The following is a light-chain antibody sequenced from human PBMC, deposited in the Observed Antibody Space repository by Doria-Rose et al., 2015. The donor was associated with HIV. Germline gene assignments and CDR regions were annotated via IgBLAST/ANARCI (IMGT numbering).Light chain of an antibody. CDR2: DGS. Sequence: EIVLTQSPGTLSLSPGERATLSCRASQSFSSTYLAWYQQKPGQAPNLLIYDGSTRATGIPDRLSASGSGTDFTLTINRLEPEDFALYYCHQYGTSWTFGQGTKVEI. V-gene: IGKV3-20*01. CDR3: HQYGTSWT. CDR1: QSFSSTY. J-gene: IGKJ1*01.